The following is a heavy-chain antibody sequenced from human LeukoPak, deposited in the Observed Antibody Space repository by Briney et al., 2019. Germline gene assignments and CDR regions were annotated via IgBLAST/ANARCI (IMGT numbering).Heavy chain of an antibody. CDR1: GGSISGYY. CDR2: VRDTGST. J-gene: IGHJ4*02. Sequence: SETLSLTCTASGGSISGYYYTWVRQSPGKDLEWIGYVRDTGSTDYNPSLKSRVTISLDTSMKRFSLNLRSVTAADAAVYFCVYGPNHFYFDHWGQGILVTVSS. CDR3: VYGPNHFYFDH. D-gene: IGHD3-16*01. V-gene: IGHV4-59*01.